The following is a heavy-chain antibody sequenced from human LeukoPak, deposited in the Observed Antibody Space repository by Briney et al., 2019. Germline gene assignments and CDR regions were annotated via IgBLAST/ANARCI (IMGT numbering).Heavy chain of an antibody. J-gene: IGHJ3*02. D-gene: IGHD3-10*01. V-gene: IGHV3-23*01. CDR2: ISGSVGST. CDR3: AKEDGSGSYYMNDAFDI. Sequence: GGSLRLSCAASGFTFTNYAVSWVRQAPGKGLEWVSTISGSVGSTYYADSVKGRFTISRDNSKNTLYLQMNSLRAEDTAVYYCAKEDGSGSYYMNDAFDIWGQGTMVTVSS. CDR1: GFTFTNYA.